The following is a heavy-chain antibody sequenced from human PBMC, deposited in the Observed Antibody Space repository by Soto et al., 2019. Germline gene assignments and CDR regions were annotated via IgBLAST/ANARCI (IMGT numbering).Heavy chain of an antibody. CDR2: ISYDGSNK. CDR1: GFTFSRYG. V-gene: IGHV3-30*18. D-gene: IGHD2-21*02. Sequence: QGQLVESGGGVVQPGRSLRLSCAASGFTFSRYGMHWVRQAPGKGLEWVAVISYDGSNKYYADSVKGRFTISRDNSKNTLYLQMNSLRAEDTAVYYCAKGDCGGDCYSFDAFDIWGQGTMVTVSS. CDR3: AKGDCGGDCYSFDAFDI. J-gene: IGHJ3*02.